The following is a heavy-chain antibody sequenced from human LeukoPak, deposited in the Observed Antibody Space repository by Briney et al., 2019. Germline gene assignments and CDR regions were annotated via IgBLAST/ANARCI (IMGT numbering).Heavy chain of an antibody. V-gene: IGHV3-30*18. CDR3: GKDVLAGGLDV. J-gene: IGHJ6*02. CDR1: GFSFSFFD. CDR2: MSYDGTNK. Sequence: GGSLRLSCAASGFSFSFFDMHWVRQAPGKGLEWVAVMSYDGTNKYYADSVKGRFTISRDNAKNSLYLQMNSLRAEDTALYYCGKDVLAGGLDVWGQGTTVTVSS.